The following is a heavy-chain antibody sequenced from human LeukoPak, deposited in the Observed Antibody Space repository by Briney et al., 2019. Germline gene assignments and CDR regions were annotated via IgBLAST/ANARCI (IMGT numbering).Heavy chain of an antibody. CDR1: GGTFSSYA. V-gene: IGHV1-69*04. CDR3: ARSGSSGWYFGTRDPGAFDI. CDR2: IIPILGIA. D-gene: IGHD6-19*01. J-gene: IGHJ3*02. Sequence: GASVKVSCKASGGTFSSYAISWVRQAPGQGLEWMGRIIPILGIANYAQKFQGRVTITADKSTSTAYMELSSLRSEDTAVYYCARSGSSGWYFGTRDPGAFDIWGQGTMVTVSS.